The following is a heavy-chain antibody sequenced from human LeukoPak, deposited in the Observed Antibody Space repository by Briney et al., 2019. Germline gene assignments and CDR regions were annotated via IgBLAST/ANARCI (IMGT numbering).Heavy chain of an antibody. CDR2: INHSGST. J-gene: IGHJ5*02. D-gene: IGHD6-19*01. Sequence: SSETLSLTCAVYGGSFSGYYWSWIRQPPGKGLEWVGEINHSGSTNYNPSLKSRVTISVDTSKNQFSLKLSSVTAADTAVYYCARGFHRGYSSGWWINWFDPWGQGTLVTVSS. CDR1: GGSFSGYY. V-gene: IGHV4-34*01. CDR3: ARGFHRGYSSGWWINWFDP.